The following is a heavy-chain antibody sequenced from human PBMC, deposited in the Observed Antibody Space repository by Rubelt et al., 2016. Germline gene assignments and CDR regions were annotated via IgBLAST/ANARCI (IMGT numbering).Heavy chain of an antibody. D-gene: IGHD1-7*01. V-gene: IGHV3-30*04. CDR3: ARETVRRTTLSDY. Sequence: VQLVESGGGLVQPGGSLRLSCAASGFTFSSYAMHWVRQAPGKGLEWVAVISYDGSNKYYADSVKGRFTISRDNAKNSLYLQMNSLRAEDTAVYYCARETVRRTTLSDYWGQGTLVTVSS. CDR1: GFTFSSYA. CDR2: ISYDGSNK. J-gene: IGHJ4*02.